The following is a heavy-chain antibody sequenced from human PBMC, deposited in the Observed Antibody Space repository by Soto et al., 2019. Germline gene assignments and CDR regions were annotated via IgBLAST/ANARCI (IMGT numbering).Heavy chain of an antibody. CDR1: GFSLSTTGMG. V-gene: IGHV2-5*02. D-gene: IGHD6-13*01. J-gene: IGHJ5*02. Sequence: QITLKESGPTLVKPTQTLTRTCTFSGFSLSTTGMGVGWIRQPPGKALEWLALIYWDGEKRYSPSLKSRLTITKDTSKNQVVLTMTNMDPVDTATYYCAHRPWYAFEPWGQGILVTVSS. CDR2: IYWDGEK. CDR3: AHRPWYAFEP.